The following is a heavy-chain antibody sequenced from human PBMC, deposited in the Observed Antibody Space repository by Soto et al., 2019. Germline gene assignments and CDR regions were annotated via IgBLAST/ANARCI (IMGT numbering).Heavy chain of an antibody. CDR2: INPDGRGT. V-gene: IGHV3-74*02. CDR3: ARVGQGAWYFDL. J-gene: IGHJ2*01. CDR1: GFTFSSYW. Sequence: EVQLVESGGGLVQPGGSLTLSCAASGFTFSSYWMHWVRQAQGKGVVWVSRINPDGRGTNYADSVKGQFTIYRDNAKNTLYQQMNSLRPEDTAVYYCARVGQGAWYFDLWGRGAIFTVSS. D-gene: IGHD3-16*01.